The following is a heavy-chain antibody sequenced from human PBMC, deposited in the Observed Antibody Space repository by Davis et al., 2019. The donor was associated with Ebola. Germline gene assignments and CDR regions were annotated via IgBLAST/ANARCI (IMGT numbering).Heavy chain of an antibody. D-gene: IGHD3-16*01. V-gene: IGHV3-33*01. CDR1: RFSFSNYG. CDR2: IWYDGSNK. Sequence: GESLKISCGASRFSFSNYGMHWVRQTPGKGLEWVAVIWYDGSNKYYADSVKGRFTISRDNSKNTLYLQMNSLRAEDTAVYYCAREMFGTEDVWGQGTTVTVSS. CDR3: AREMFGTEDV. J-gene: IGHJ6*02.